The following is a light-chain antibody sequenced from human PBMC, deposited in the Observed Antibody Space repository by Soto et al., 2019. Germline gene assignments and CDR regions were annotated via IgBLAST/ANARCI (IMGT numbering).Light chain of an antibody. J-gene: IGLJ1*01. Sequence: QSVLTQPPSASGTPGQRVTISCSGSRSSIGSNTVNWYQHLPGTAPKLLIYSNNHRPSGVPDRFSASKTGASASLAISGLQSEDEGDYYCAAWDASLGGFYVFGTGTQLTVL. CDR1: RSSIGSNT. CDR3: AAWDASLGGFYV. V-gene: IGLV1-44*01. CDR2: SNN.